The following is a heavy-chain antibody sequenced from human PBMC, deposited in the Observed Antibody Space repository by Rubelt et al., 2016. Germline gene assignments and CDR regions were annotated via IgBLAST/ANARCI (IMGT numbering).Heavy chain of an antibody. V-gene: IGHV3-53*04. Sequence: EVQLVESGGGLVQPGGSLRLSCAASGFTVSSNYMSWVRQAPGKGLEWVSVIYSGGSTYYADSVKGRFTISRDNSKNTLYLQMNSLRAEDTAVYYCARSFAREGLASLYFDYWGQGTLVTVSS. D-gene: IGHD1-26*01. CDR1: GFTVSSNY. CDR2: IYSGGST. CDR3: ARSFAREGLASLYFDY. J-gene: IGHJ4*02.